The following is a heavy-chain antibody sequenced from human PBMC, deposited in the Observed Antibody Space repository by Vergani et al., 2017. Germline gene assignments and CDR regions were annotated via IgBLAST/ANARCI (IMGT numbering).Heavy chain of an antibody. CDR3: SRGSRAEVGIWPYK. Sequence: QVQLQESGPGLVKPSQTLSLSCTVSGGSVRTSIGYYWTWIRQPAGKTLEWIGEIFSSGTNNYNPSFKNRVTMSVDTSKNQFALKLNSVTAADTAVYYLSRGSRAEVGIWPYKWGQGTLVTVSS. J-gene: IGHJ4*02. CDR2: IFSSGTN. V-gene: IGHV4-61*02. D-gene: IGHD6-13*01. CDR1: GGSVRTSIGYY.